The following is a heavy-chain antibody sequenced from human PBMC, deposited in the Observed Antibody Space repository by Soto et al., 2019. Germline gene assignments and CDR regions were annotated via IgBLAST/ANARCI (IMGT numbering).Heavy chain of an antibody. CDR1: GGSISSSSITYY. J-gene: IGHJ5*02. D-gene: IGHD6-19*01. CDR2: IHSSGSA. Sequence: QLQLQESGPGLVKPSETLSLTCTVSGGSISSSSITYYWGWIRQPPGKGPEWIGGIHSSGSAYYNPSRKSRVTVSIDVSKNEFSLKLSSVTAADTAVYYCARRPRAVAGMDNWFEPWGQGILVTVSS. V-gene: IGHV4-39*01. CDR3: ARRPRAVAGMDNWFEP.